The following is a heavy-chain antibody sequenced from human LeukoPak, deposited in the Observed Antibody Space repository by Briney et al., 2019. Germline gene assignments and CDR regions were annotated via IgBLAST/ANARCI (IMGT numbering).Heavy chain of an antibody. D-gene: IGHD3-22*01. CDR2: IIPILGIA. V-gene: IGHV1-69*04. CDR1: GGTFSSYA. J-gene: IGHJ4*02. CDR3: ARDDYYDSSGFFDY. Sequence: SVKVSCKASGGTFSSYAISWVRQAPGQGLEWMGRIIPILGIANYAQKFQGRVTITADKSTSTAYMELSSLRSEDTAVYYCARDDYYDSSGFFDYWGQGTLVTVSS.